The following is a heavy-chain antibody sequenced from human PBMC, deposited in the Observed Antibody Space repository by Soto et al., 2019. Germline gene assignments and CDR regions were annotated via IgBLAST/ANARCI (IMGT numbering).Heavy chain of an antibody. V-gene: IGHV1-69*12. CDR1: GGTFSSDS. CDR3: ARSGGLDRDFNY. Sequence: QVQLVQSGAGVKKPGSSVKVSCKASGGTFSSDSFSWVRQAPGQGLEWMGGIIPMFDTPIYAQKFQDTVTITADESTSTAYMQLSSLRSGDTAVYYCARSGGLDRDFNYWGQGSLVTVSS. J-gene: IGHJ4*02. D-gene: IGHD2-15*01. CDR2: IIPMFDTP.